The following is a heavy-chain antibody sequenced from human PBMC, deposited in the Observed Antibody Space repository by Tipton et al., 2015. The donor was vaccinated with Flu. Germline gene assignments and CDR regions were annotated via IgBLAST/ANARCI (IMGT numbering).Heavy chain of an antibody. CDR1: GGSISSYY. CDR3: ASIDYYYMDV. J-gene: IGHJ6*03. Sequence: TLSLTCTVSGGSISSYYWSWIRQPPGKGLEWIGYIYYSGSTNYNPSLKSRVTISVDTSKNQFSLKLSSVTAADTAVYYCASIDYYYMDVWGKGTTVTVSS. CDR2: IYYSGST. V-gene: IGHV4-59*12.